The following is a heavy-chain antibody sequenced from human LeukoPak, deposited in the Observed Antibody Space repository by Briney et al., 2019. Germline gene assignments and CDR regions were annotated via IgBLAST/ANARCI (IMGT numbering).Heavy chain of an antibody. J-gene: IGHJ4*02. V-gene: IGHV3-30-3*01. D-gene: IGHD4/OR15-4a*01. Sequence: PSESLRLSCTASGFTLSSSALHWVRQGPRKGLEWVAILSIYGTNTYYTDSVNGRFTIARENSNNTLFLQMNSLRPEDTAMYYCARDPGAGYFDYWGQGTLVTVSS. CDR1: GFTLSSSA. CDR3: ARDPGAGYFDY. CDR2: LSIYGTNT.